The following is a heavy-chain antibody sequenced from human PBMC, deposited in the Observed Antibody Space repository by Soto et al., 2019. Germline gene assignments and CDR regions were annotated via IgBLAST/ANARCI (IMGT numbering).Heavy chain of an antibody. V-gene: IGHV3-13*01. CDR3: ARGNYGSGSYSWNYPPHYYYGMDV. D-gene: IGHD3-10*01. CDR2: IGTAGDT. J-gene: IGHJ6*02. Sequence: GGSLRLSCAASGFTFSSYYMHWVRQATGKGLEWVSAIGTAGDTYYPGSVKGRFTISRENAKNSLYLQMNSLRAEDTAVYYCARGNYGSGSYSWNYPPHYYYGMDVWGQGTTVTVSS. CDR1: GFTFSSYY.